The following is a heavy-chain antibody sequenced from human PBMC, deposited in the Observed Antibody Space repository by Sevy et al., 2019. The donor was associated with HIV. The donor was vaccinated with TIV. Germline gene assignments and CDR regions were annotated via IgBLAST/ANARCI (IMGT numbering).Heavy chain of an antibody. CDR1: GFSFDSYG. Sequence: GGSLRLSCAVSGFSFDSYGMTWVRQAPGKGLEWVSGISGSGTRTYYADSVKGRFIISRDNSKNTLYLQMNSLRSEDMAIDYCAEGGGGHYDPDEIGYYFYYYNMDVWGKGTTVTVSS. CDR3: AEGGGGHYDPDEIGYYFYYYNMDV. V-gene: IGHV3-23*01. J-gene: IGHJ6*03. D-gene: IGHD3-22*01. CDR2: ISGSGTRT.